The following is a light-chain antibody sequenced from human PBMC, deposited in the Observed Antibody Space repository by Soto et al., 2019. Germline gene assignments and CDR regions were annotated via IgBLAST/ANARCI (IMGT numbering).Light chain of an antibody. CDR3: QHYSDYSGM. Sequence: DIQMTQSPSTLSASVGDRVTITCRASQSISRWLAWHQQKPGKAPRLLIYDASNLQRGVPSRFSGSGSGTEFTLTITTLQTEDFATYYCQHYSDYSGMFGQGTKVEIK. CDR2: DAS. CDR1: QSISRW. J-gene: IGKJ1*01. V-gene: IGKV1-5*01.